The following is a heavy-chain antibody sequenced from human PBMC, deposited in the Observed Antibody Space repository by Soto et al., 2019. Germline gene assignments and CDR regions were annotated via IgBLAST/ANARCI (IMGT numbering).Heavy chain of an antibody. V-gene: IGHV3-23*01. CDR1: GFTLHNYV. Sequence: PGGTLTLSCTASGFTLHNYVMSLLRQATRRGLEWVSAISGSGISTFYADSVKGRSIISRDNSKNTLYLQFNIPKFEDTAVYYFARGQIQDLENIVDQRGQGAL. CDR2: ISGSGIST. D-gene: IGHD5-12*01. CDR3: ARGQIQDLENIVDQ. J-gene: IGHJ4*02.